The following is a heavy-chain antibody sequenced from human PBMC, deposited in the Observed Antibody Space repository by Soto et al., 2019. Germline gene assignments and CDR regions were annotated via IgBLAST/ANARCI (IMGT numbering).Heavy chain of an antibody. CDR1: GFTFKIYW. CDR3: ARDNWNSY. CDR2: IDNDGSAT. D-gene: IGHD1-1*01. V-gene: IGHV3-74*01. J-gene: IGHJ4*02. Sequence: GGSLRLSCVASGFTFKIYWMHWVRQAPGKGLEWVSRIDNDGSATTYADSVKGRFTISRDNAKNTLFLQMNTLRVDDTAVYYCARDNWNSYWGQGTLVTVSS.